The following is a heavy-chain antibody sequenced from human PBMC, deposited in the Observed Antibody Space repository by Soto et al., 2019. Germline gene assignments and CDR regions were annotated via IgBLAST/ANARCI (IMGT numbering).Heavy chain of an antibody. J-gene: IGHJ5*02. V-gene: IGHV4-39*01. CDR3: ARRVLSGNNWFDP. Sequence: SETLSLTCTVSGGSISNPNYYWVCIRQPPGTGLEWIATISYSGTTFYNPSLKSRVTISVDTSKNQFSLKLSSVTAADTAVYYCARRVLSGNNWFDPWGQGTLGTVSS. CDR1: GGSISNPNYY. CDR2: ISYSGTT. D-gene: IGHD2-8*01.